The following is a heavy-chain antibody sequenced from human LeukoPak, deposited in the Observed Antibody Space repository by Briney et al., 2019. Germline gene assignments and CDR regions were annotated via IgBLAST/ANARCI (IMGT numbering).Heavy chain of an antibody. V-gene: IGHV3-74*01. D-gene: IGHD3-9*01. J-gene: IGHJ4*02. CDR3: TRALRYFEWNFDY. CDR1: GFTFSSYW. CDR2: INSDGSST. Sequence: GGSLRLSCAASGFTFSSYWMHWVRQAPGKGLVWVSHINSDGSSTNYADSVRGRFTISRDNAKNTLYLQMNSLRAEDTAVYYCTRALRYFEWNFDYWGQGTLVTVSS.